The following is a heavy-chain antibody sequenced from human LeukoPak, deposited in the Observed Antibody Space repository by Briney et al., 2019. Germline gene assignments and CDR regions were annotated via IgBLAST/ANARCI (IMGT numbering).Heavy chain of an antibody. J-gene: IGHJ3*02. CDR1: GFTFSSYS. CDR3: ASKLVVPAATPGAFDI. Sequence: GGSLRLSCAASGFTFSSYSMNWVRQAPGKGLEWVSSISSSSSSYIYYADSVKGRFTISRDNAKNSLYLQMNSLRAEDTAVYYCASKLVVPAATPGAFDIWGQGTMVTVSS. V-gene: IGHV3-21*01. CDR2: ISSSSSSYI. D-gene: IGHD2-2*01.